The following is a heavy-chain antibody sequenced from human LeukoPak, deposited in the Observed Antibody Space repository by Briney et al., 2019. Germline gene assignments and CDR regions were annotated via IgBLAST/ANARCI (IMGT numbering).Heavy chain of an antibody. D-gene: IGHD3-10*01. CDR2: INYNGRNN. J-gene: IGHJ4*02. V-gene: IGHV3-30*02. Sequence: PGGSLRLSCAASGFTFSSYGMHWVREAPGKGLEWVSFINYNGRNNYYADSVKGRFTISRDSSKNTLSLQMNSLRDEDMAVYYCAKDSPIYYIDYWGQGTLVTVSS. CDR3: AKDSPIYYIDY. CDR1: GFTFSSYG.